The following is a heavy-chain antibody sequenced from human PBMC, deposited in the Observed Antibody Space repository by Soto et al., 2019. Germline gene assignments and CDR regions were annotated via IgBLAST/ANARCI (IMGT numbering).Heavy chain of an antibody. D-gene: IGHD2-15*01. CDR1: GFTFDDYA. V-gene: IGHV3-9*01. Sequence: GGSLRLSCAASGFTFDDYAMHWVRQAPGKGLEWVSGISWNSGSIGYADSVKGRFTISRDNAKNSLYLQMNSLRAEDTALYYCAKGGLVVAATRDAFDIWGQGTMVTVSS. CDR3: AKGGLVVAATRDAFDI. CDR2: ISWNSGSI. J-gene: IGHJ3*02.